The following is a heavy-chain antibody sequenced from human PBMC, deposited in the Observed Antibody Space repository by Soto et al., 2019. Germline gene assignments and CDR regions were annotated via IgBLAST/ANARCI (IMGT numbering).Heavy chain of an antibody. D-gene: IGHD6-13*01. CDR3: ATAPIAAAGRIGY. Sequence: ASVKVSCKASGCTFSSYTISWVRQAPGQGLEWMGRISAYNGNTNYAQKLQGRVTMTTDTSTSTAYMELRSLRSDDTAVYYCATAPIAAAGRIGYWGQGTLVTVSS. J-gene: IGHJ4*02. CDR2: ISAYNGNT. V-gene: IGHV1-18*01. CDR1: GCTFSSYT.